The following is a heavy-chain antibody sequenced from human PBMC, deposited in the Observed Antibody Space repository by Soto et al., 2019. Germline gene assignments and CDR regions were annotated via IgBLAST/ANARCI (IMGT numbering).Heavy chain of an antibody. CDR2: IYYSGST. J-gene: IGHJ6*03. CDR3: ARRYDFWRLPYYYYYMDV. Sequence: SETLSLTCTVSGGSISSSSYYWGWIRQPPGKGLEWIGSIYYSGSTYYNPSLKSRVTISVDTSKNQFSLKLSSVTAADTAVYYCARRYDFWRLPYYYYYMDVWGKGTTVTVSS. CDR1: GGSISSSSYY. D-gene: IGHD3-3*01. V-gene: IGHV4-39*01.